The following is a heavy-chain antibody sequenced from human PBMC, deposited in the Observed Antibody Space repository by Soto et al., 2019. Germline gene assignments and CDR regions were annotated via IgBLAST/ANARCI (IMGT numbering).Heavy chain of an antibody. V-gene: IGHV5-51*01. CDR3: ATPYADFDY. Sequence: PGESLKISCQGCGYSFNSYWIGWVRQMPGKGLEWMGIIFPSDSDTRYSPSFQGQVTISADKSISTAFLEWSSLKASDTAMYYCATPYADFDYWGQGTPVTVSS. J-gene: IGHJ4*02. CDR1: GYSFNSYW. D-gene: IGHD4-17*01. CDR2: IFPSDSDT.